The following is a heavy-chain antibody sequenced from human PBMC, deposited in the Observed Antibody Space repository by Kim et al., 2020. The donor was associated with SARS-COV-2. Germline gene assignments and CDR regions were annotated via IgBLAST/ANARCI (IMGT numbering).Heavy chain of an antibody. D-gene: IGHD6-19*01. V-gene: IGHV3-21*01. CDR3: ASIPIAVAGIHDY. CDR1: GFTFSSYS. Sequence: GGSLRLSCAASGFTFSSYSMNWVRQAPGKGLEWVSSISSSSSYIYYADSVKGRFTISRDNAKNSLYLQMNSLRAEDTAVYYCASIPIAVAGIHDYWGQGTLVTVSS. CDR2: ISSSSSYI. J-gene: IGHJ4*02.